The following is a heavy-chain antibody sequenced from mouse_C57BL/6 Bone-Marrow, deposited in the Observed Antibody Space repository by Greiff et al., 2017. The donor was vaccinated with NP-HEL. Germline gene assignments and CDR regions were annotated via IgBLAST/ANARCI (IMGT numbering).Heavy chain of an antibody. D-gene: IGHD2-1*01. CDR1: GYTFTSYD. CDR2: IYPRDGST. V-gene: IGHV1-85*01. J-gene: IGHJ4*01. CDR3: ARERLYYPYAMDY. Sequence: QVQLKESGPELVKPGASVKLSCKASGYTFTSYDINWVKQRPGQGLEWIGWIYPRDGSTKYNEKFKGKATLTVETSSSTAYMALHSLTSEDSAVYFWARERLYYPYAMDYWGQGTSVTVSS.